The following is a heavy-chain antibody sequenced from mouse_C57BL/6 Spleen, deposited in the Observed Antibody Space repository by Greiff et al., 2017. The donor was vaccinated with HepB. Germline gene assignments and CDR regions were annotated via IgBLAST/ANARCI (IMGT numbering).Heavy chain of an antibody. D-gene: IGHD2-2*01. CDR1: GYSFTGYF. Sequence: EVQLVESGPELVKPGDSVKISCKASGYSFTGYFMNWVMQSHGKSLEWIGRINPYNGDTFYNQKFKGKATLTVDKSSSTAHMELRSLTSEDSAVYYCATYGYDEGFAYWGQGTLVTVSA. CDR2: INPYNGDT. J-gene: IGHJ3*01. CDR3: ATYGYDEGFAY. V-gene: IGHV1-20*01.